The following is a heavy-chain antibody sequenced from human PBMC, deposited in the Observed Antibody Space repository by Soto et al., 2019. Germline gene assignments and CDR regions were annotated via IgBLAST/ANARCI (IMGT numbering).Heavy chain of an antibody. CDR3: AKKLPGSVMSGPDF. CDR1: GFAFSTYG. V-gene: IGHV3-30*18. J-gene: IGHJ4*02. CDR2: TSSDETVK. D-gene: IGHD3-3*01. Sequence: QVQLVESGGGVVQPGGSLRLSCAASGFAFSTYGMHWVRQAPGKGLEWVAVTSSDETVKSYADSVKGRFTISRDNSKNLLYLHMDSLRAEDTALYYCAKKLPGSVMSGPDFWGQGTLVTVSS.